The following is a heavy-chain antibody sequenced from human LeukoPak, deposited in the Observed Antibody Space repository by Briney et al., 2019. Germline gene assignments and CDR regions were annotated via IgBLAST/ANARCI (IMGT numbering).Heavy chain of an antibody. V-gene: IGHV4-59*12. CDR1: GGSLSNYH. J-gene: IGHJ3*02. CDR2: IYYSGNT. D-gene: IGHD3-3*01. CDR3: ARDLPYYDFWSGYLGDAFDI. Sequence: SETLSLTCTVSGGSLSNYHWSWIRQPPGKGLEWIGYIYYSGNTNYNPSLKSRVTISVDTSKNQFSLEMSSVTAADTAVYYCARDLPYYDFWSGYLGDAFDIWGQGTMVTVSS.